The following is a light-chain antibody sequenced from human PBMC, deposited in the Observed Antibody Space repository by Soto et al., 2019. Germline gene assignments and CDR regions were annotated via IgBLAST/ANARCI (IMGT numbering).Light chain of an antibody. CDR2: GSF. V-gene: IGKV3-15*01. J-gene: IGKJ5*01. CDR1: QSVDNN. Sequence: EIVMTQSPVTLSASPGESATLSCRASQSVDNNVAWYQQKPGQAPRLLIVGSFARATGIPARFSGSGSGSEFTLTISSLQSEDFAVYYCQHYHGWPITFGQGTRLEIK. CDR3: QHYHGWPIT.